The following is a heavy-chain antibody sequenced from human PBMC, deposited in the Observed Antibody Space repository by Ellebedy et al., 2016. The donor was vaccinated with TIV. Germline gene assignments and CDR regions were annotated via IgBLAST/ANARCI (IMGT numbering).Heavy chain of an antibody. CDR3: AATSGSYRSMLLAGPLDDAFDI. D-gene: IGHD1-26*01. CDR2: IVVGSGNT. V-gene: IGHV1-58*02. Sequence: AASVTVSCKASGFTFTSSTMQWVRQARGQRLEWIGWIVVGSGNTNYAQKFQERVTITRDMSTSTAYMELSSLRSEDTAVYYCAATSGSYRSMLLAGPLDDAFDIWGQGTMVTVSS. CDR1: GFTFTSST. J-gene: IGHJ3*02.